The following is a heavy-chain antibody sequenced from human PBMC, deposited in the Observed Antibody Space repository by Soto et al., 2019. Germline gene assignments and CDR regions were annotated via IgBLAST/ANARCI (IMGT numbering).Heavy chain of an antibody. D-gene: IGHD1-1*01. CDR2: ISSSSSTI. CDR3: ARSPRNRIPYYYYGMDV. J-gene: IGHJ6*02. V-gene: IGHV3-48*02. CDR1: GFTFSSYS. Sequence: GGSLRLSCAASGFTFSSYSMNWVRQAPGKGLEWVSYISSSSSTIYYADSVKGRFTISRDNAKNSLYLQMNSLRDEDTAVYYCARSPRNRIPYYYYGMDVWGQGTTVTVSS.